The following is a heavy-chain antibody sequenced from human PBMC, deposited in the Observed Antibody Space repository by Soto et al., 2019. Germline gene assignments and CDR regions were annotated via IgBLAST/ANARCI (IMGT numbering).Heavy chain of an antibody. Sequence: PGGSLRLSCAASGFTFSTYWMHWVRQAPGKGLVWVSRINSDGSTTTYADSVKGRFTISRDNAKNTLYLQMNSLRAEDTAVYFCATLGTESYDWLDPWGQGTLVTVSS. CDR1: GFTFSTYW. CDR3: ATLGTESYDWLDP. CDR2: INSDGSTT. D-gene: IGHD1-26*01. V-gene: IGHV3-74*01. J-gene: IGHJ5*02.